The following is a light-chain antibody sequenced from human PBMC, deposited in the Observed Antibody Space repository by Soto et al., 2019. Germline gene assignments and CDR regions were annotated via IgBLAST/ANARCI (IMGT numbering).Light chain of an antibody. Sequence: SVVTQSPGTLSLSPGERATLSCRASQSVSSSYLAWYQHKPGQAPRLLIYGASSSATGIPDRLSGSGSGTYFTLTIGRLEPEDFAVYYCQQYGSSPPYTCGQGTKLEIK. CDR2: GAS. V-gene: IGKV3-20*01. J-gene: IGKJ2*01. CDR1: QSVSSSY. CDR3: QQYGSSPPYT.